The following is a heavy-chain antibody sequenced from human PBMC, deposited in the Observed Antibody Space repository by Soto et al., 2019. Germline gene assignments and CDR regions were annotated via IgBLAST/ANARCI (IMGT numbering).Heavy chain of an antibody. D-gene: IGHD2-2*03. Sequence: SETLSLTCSVSGGSISSGSYYWGWIRQTPGRGLEWIASIYYSGSTLYNPSLKRRVTISVDTAKNQFSLRLNSVTAADTAVYYCASGWMAAFDNWGQGTLVTVSS. CDR1: GGSISSGSYY. CDR3: ASGWMAAFDN. V-gene: IGHV4-39*07. J-gene: IGHJ4*02. CDR2: IYYSGST.